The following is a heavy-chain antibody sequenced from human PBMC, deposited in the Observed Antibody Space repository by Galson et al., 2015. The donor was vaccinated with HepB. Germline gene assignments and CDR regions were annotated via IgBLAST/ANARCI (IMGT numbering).Heavy chain of an antibody. Sequence: SLRLSCAASGFTVSSNYMSWVRQAPGKGLEWVSVIYSGGSTYYADPVKGRFTISRDNSKNTLYLQMNSLRAEDTAVYYCARGQTTAHYYYYGMDVWGQGTTVTVSS. D-gene: IGHD4-11*01. CDR3: ARGQTTAHYYYYGMDV. V-gene: IGHV3-53*01. CDR1: GFTVSSNY. J-gene: IGHJ6*02. CDR2: IYSGGST.